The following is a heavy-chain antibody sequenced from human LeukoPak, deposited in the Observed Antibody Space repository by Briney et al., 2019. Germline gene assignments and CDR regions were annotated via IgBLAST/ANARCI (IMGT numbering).Heavy chain of an antibody. V-gene: IGHV3-30*03. Sequence: PGGSLRLSYAASGFTFSSYGMHWVRQAPGKGLEWVAVITYDGSNKYYADSVKGRFTISRDNSKNTLYLQMNSLRAEDTAVYYCARDLVYGSGSYDYWGQGTLVTVSS. CDR2: ITYDGSNK. D-gene: IGHD3-10*01. CDR1: GFTFSSYG. J-gene: IGHJ4*02. CDR3: ARDLVYGSGSYDY.